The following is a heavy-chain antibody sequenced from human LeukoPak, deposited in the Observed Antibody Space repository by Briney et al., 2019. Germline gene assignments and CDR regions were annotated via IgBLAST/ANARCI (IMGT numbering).Heavy chain of an antibody. J-gene: IGHJ5*02. CDR2: LSYDGSNK. D-gene: IGHD2-8*01. CDR3: AKSLNFDN. CDR1: GFTFSSYG. V-gene: IGHV3-30*18. Sequence: GGSLRLSCAASGFTFSSYGMHWVRQAPGKGPEWLTFLSYDGSNKYYADSVKGRFTISRDTSKNTLYLQMNSLRVEDTAVYFCAKSLNFDNWGQGTLVTVSS.